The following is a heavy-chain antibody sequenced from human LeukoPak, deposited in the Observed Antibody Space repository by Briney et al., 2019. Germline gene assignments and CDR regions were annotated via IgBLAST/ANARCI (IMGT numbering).Heavy chain of an antibody. CDR3: AREFWGSGWPGRLSHNWFDP. Sequence: PSETLSLTCTVSGYSISSGYYWGWIRQPPGKGLEWIGSIYHSGSTYYNPSLKSRVTISVDTSKNQFSLKLSSVTAADTAVYYCAREFWGSGWPGRLSHNWFDPWGQGTLVTVSS. CDR2: IYHSGST. V-gene: IGHV4-38-2*02. J-gene: IGHJ5*02. D-gene: IGHD6-19*01. CDR1: GYSISSGYY.